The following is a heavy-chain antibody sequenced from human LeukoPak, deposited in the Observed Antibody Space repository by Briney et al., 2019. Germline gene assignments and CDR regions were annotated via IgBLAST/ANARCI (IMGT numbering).Heavy chain of an antibody. CDR3: AKGLYYYDSSGPPFDY. D-gene: IGHD3-22*01. V-gene: IGHV3-30*18. CDR2: ISYDGSNE. Sequence: GGSLRLSCAASRFTFSSYGRHLVRQPPGKGLEWVAVISYDGSNEYYADSVKGRFTISRDNSKHTLYLQMSSLRAEDTAVYYCAKGLYYYDSSGPPFDYWGQGTLVTVSS. J-gene: IGHJ4*02. CDR1: RFTFSSYG.